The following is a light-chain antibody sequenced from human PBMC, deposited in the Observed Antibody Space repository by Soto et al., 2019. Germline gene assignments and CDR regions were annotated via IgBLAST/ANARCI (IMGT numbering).Light chain of an antibody. CDR3: QQRTDRPPWT. V-gene: IGKV3-11*01. CDR2: DAS. CDR1: QSISLA. Sequence: EIVLTQSPATLSLSPGERATLSCRASQSISLAIAWYQHKPGQAPRLLIFDASKRATGIPARFRGSGSGTDFTLSISSLEPEDFAVYYCQQRTDRPPWTFGQGTKVDIK. J-gene: IGKJ1*01.